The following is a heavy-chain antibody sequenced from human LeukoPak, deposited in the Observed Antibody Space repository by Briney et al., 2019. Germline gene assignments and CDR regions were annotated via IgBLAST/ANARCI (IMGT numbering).Heavy chain of an antibody. CDR3: ARDRVGATNPDC. D-gene: IGHD1-26*01. CDR2: ISSSGSII. V-gene: IGHV3-48*03. Sequence: GGSLRLSCAVSGFTFSSYEMKWVRQAPGKGLEWVSYISSSGSIIYYADFVKGRFTISRDNAKNSLYLQMNSLRAEDTAVYYCARDRVGATNPDCGGQGALVTVSS. J-gene: IGHJ4*02. CDR1: GFTFSSYE.